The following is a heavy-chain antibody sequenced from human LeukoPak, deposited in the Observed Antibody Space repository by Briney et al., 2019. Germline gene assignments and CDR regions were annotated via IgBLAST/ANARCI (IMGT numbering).Heavy chain of an antibody. CDR2: IKQDGSEK. CDR1: GFTFSSYW. Sequence: GGSLRLSCAASGFTFSSYWMSWVRQAPGKGLEWVANIKQDGSEKYYVDSVKGRFTISRDNAKNSLCLQMNSLRAEDTAVYYCAIAPRADDNWFDPWGQGALVTVSS. D-gene: IGHD5-24*01. V-gene: IGHV3-7*01. CDR3: AIAPRADDNWFDP. J-gene: IGHJ5*02.